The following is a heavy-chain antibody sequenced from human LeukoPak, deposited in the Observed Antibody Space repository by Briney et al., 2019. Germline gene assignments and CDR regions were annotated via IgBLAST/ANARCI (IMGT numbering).Heavy chain of an antibody. Sequence: PSETLSLTCTVSGGSISSYYWSWIRQPPGKGLEWIGYIYTSGSTNYNPSLKSRVTISVDTSKYQFSLKLSSVTAADTAVYYCARRSTGTTRTAVFDIWGQGTMVTVSS. J-gene: IGHJ3*02. CDR2: IYTSGST. CDR3: ARRSTGTTRTAVFDI. D-gene: IGHD1-1*01. V-gene: IGHV4-4*09. CDR1: GGSISSYY.